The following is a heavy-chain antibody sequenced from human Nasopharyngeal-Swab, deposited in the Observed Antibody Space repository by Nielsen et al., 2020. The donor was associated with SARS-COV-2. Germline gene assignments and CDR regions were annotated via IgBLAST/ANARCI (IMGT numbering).Heavy chain of an antibody. Sequence: GESLKISCGASGFTFSSYTMSCVRQAPGRGLEWVSAITGSGDATNYADSVRGRFTISRDNSKSTLYLQMNSLRAEDTAEYFCAKDGVRLNGIDVWGQGTTVTVSS. CDR2: ITGSGDAT. CDR1: GFTFSSYT. V-gene: IGHV3-23*01. J-gene: IGHJ6*02. CDR3: AKDGVRLNGIDV. D-gene: IGHD3-16*01.